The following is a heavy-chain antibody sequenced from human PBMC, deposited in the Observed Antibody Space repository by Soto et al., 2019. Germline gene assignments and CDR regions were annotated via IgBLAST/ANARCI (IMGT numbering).Heavy chain of an antibody. CDR1: GGSISSDSYY. J-gene: IGHJ6*02. CDR2: ISYSGST. CDR3: ARVSGSYYYGMDV. V-gene: IGHV4-39*07. D-gene: IGHD5-12*01. Sequence: SETLSLTCTVSGGSISSDSYYWGWIRQSPEKGLEWVASISYSGSTYYNPTLKSRLIISVDTSKNQFSLRLSSVTAADTAVYYFARVSGSYYYGMDVWGQGSTVTGSS.